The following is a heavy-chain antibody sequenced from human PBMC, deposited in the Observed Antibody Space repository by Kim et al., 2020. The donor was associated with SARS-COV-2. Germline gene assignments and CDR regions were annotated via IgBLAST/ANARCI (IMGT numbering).Heavy chain of an antibody. J-gene: IGHJ4*02. CDR1: GFTFSSYD. Sequence: GGSLRLSCAASGFTFSSYDMHWVRQATGKGLEWVSAIGTAGDPYYPGSVKGRFTISRENAKNSLYLQMNSLRAGDTAVYYCASPIVVVPAAIIYFDYWGQGTLVTVSS. D-gene: IGHD2-2*01. CDR3: ASPIVVVPAAIIYFDY. CDR2: IGTAGDP. V-gene: IGHV3-13*05.